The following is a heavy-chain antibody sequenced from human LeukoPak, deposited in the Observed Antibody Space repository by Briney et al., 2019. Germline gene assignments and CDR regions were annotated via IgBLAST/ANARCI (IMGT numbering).Heavy chain of an antibody. CDR2: INPNSGGT. CDR3: ARFRFDYYDSSGTSNWFDP. D-gene: IGHD3-22*01. Sequence: ASVKVSCKASGYTFTGYYMHWVRQAPGQGLEWRGWINPNSGGTNYAQKFQGRVTMTRDTSISTAYMELSRLRSDDTAVYYCARFRFDYYDSSGTSNWFDPWGQGTLVTVSS. J-gene: IGHJ5*02. V-gene: IGHV1-2*02. CDR1: GYTFTGYY.